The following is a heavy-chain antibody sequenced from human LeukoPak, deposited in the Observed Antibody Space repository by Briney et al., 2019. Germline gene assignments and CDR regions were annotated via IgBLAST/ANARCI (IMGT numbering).Heavy chain of an antibody. CDR2: IYYSGST. Sequence: TSETLSLTCTVSGGSISSYYWSWIRQPPGKGLEWIGNIYYSGSTNYNPSLKSRVTISVDTSKSRFSLKLTSVTAADTAVYYCVRDRSGSSIDYWGQGALVTVSS. D-gene: IGHD1-26*01. CDR3: VRDRSGSSIDY. V-gene: IGHV4-59*01. J-gene: IGHJ4*02. CDR1: GGSISSYY.